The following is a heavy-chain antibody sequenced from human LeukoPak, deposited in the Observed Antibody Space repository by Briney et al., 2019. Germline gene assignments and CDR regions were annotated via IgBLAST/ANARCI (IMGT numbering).Heavy chain of an antibody. Sequence: GEFPRLSCAASGFTFSNYWMHWVRQAPGKGLVWVSRINNDGSSTEYADSVRGRFTISRDNDKNTLYMQMNSLRADDTAVYYCARDLSGPDYWGQRTEGAGSS. V-gene: IGHV3-74*01. CDR1: GFTFSNYW. CDR2: INNDGSST. CDR3: ARDLSGPDY. J-gene: IGHJ4*02.